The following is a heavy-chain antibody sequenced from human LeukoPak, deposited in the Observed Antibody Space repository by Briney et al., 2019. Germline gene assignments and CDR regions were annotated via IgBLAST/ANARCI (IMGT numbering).Heavy chain of an antibody. J-gene: IGHJ3*02. Sequence: GGSLRLSCAASGFTFSSYGMHWVRQAPGKGLEWVSAISGSGGSTYYADSVKGRFTISRDNSKNTLYLQMNSLRAEDTAVYYCAKDRKFGELPNAFDIWGQGTMVTVSS. V-gene: IGHV3-23*01. CDR3: AKDRKFGELPNAFDI. CDR2: ISGSGGST. CDR1: GFTFSSYG. D-gene: IGHD3-10*01.